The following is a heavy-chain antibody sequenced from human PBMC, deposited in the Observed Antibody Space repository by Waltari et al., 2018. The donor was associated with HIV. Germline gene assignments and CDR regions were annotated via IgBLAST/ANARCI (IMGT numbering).Heavy chain of an antibody. J-gene: IGHJ4*02. V-gene: IGHV3-21*01. CDR2: ISGGGNYI. CDR1: GLLFGGYT. Sequence: EVQLVESGGGLVKHGESLKISCAAAGLLFGGYTMNWVRQDPGKGRDWVSSISGGGNYIFYADSVKGRFTISRDNAKNSLYLQLSGLRAEDAAVYYCARVGCSSTSCYTFDFWGQGALVTVSS. CDR3: ARVGCSSTSCYTFDF. D-gene: IGHD2-2*02.